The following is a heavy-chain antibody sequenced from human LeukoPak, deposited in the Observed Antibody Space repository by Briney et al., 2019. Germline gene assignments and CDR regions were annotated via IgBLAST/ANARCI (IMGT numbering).Heavy chain of an antibody. CDR2: VTGPGDTT. J-gene: IGHJ4*02. CDR1: GFNLNNYA. V-gene: IGHV3-23*01. CDR3: AKGAAIDH. D-gene: IGHD2-21*01. Sequence: GGSLRVSCTASGFNLNNYAMNWVRQAPGKGLEWVAAVTGPGDTTYYADSVKGRFIISRDSFKDTLYLQMNRLGAEDTALYYCAKGAAIDHWGQGTLVTVSS.